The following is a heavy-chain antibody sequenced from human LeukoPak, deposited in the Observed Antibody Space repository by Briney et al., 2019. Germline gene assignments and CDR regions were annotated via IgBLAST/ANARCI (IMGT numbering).Heavy chain of an antibody. Sequence: GGSLRLSCAASGFTFGPYTMNWVRQAPGKGLEWVSYISSSSDTIYYADSVKGRFTISRDNAKNSLYLQMNSLRAEDTAVYYCARRMLYDYGDYPGLGYWGQGTLVTVSS. J-gene: IGHJ4*02. CDR2: ISSSSDTI. V-gene: IGHV3-48*04. D-gene: IGHD4-17*01. CDR1: GFTFGPYT. CDR3: ARRMLYDYGDYPGLGY.